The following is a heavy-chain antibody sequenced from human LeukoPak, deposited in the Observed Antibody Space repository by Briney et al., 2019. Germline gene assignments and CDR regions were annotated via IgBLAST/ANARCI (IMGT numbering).Heavy chain of an antibody. CDR2: IYYSGTT. CDR1: GGSISSYY. V-gene: IGHV4-59*01. Sequence: SETLSLTCTVSGGSISSYYWSWIRQPPGKGLEWIGYIYYSGTTNYNPSLKSRVTISVDTSKNQLSLKLSFVTAADTAVYYCTRRISSGSYSDYWGQGSLVTVSS. CDR3: TRRISSGSYSDY. D-gene: IGHD1-26*01. J-gene: IGHJ4*02.